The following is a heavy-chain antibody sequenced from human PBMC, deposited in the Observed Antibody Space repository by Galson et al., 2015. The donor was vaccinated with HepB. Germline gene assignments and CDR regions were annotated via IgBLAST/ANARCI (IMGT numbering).Heavy chain of an antibody. V-gene: IGHV1-69*13. J-gene: IGHJ5*02. CDR1: GGTFSSYA. CDR2: IIPIFGTA. Sequence: SVKVSCKASGGTFSSYAISWVRQAPGQGLEWKGGIIPIFGTANYAQKFQGRVTITADESTSTAYMELSSVRAEDTAVYYCARGRYSYGHFDPCGQGTLVTVSS. CDR3: ARGRYSYGHFDP. D-gene: IGHD5-18*01.